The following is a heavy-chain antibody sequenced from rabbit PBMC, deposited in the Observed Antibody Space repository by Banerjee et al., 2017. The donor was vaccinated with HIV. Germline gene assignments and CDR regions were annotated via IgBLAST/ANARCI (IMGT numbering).Heavy chain of an antibody. J-gene: IGHJ4*01. CDR3: ASGISAYSTYKYFNF. CDR1: GFSFSSSYW. D-gene: IGHD7-1*01. V-gene: IGHV1S45*01. Sequence: QEQLVESGGGLVQPEGSLTLTCTASGFSFSSSYWIYWVRQAPGKGLEWIACIYAGSSGSTYYASWAKGRFTISKTSSTTVTLQMTSLTAADTATYFCASGISAYSTYKYFNFWGPGTLVTVS. CDR2: IYAGSSGST.